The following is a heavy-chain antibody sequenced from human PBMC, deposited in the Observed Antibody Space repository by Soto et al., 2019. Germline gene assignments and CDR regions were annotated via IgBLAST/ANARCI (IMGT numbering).Heavy chain of an antibody. CDR3: AKTGKIFGVVISWISDYSYYNDG. V-gene: IGHV3-23*01. CDR2: ISGSGGST. Sequence: EVQLLESGGGLVQPGGSLRLSCEASVFTFSSYAMSWVRQAPGKGLEWVSAISGSGGSTYYADSVKGRFTISRDNSKKPLYLQMNSQRAEDTAVYYCAKTGKIFGVVISWISDYSYYNDGWGKGTTGTVSS. J-gene: IGHJ6*03. D-gene: IGHD3-3*01. CDR1: VFTFSSYA.